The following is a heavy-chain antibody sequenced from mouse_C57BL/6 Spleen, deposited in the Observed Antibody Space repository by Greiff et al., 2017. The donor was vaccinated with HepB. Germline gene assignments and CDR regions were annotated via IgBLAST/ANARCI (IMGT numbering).Heavy chain of an antibody. D-gene: IGHD1-1*01. J-gene: IGHJ2*01. CDR1: GYTFTSYG. V-gene: IGHV1-81*01. Sequence: VQLQQSGAELARPGASVKLSCKASGYTFTSYGISWVKQRTGQGLEWIGEIYPRSGNTYYNEKFKGKATLTADKSSSTAYMELRSLTSEASAVYFCAREVITTVVVCDYWGQGTTLTVSS. CDR3: AREVITTVVVCDY. CDR2: IYPRSGNT.